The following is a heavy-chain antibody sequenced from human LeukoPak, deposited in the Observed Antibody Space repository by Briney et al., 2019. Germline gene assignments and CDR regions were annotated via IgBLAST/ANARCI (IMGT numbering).Heavy chain of an antibody. CDR3: TRSYYGSGRPRSYFDH. Sequence: GGSLRLSCAASGFSFSAYGMHWVRRAPGKGLEWVALIWYDGSNQYYADSVKGRFTISKDSSKSTLYLQMNSLRAEDTAVYHCTRSYYGSGRPRSYFDHWGQGTLVTVSS. V-gene: IGHV3-33*01. CDR2: IWYDGSNQ. CDR1: GFSFSAYG. D-gene: IGHD3-10*01. J-gene: IGHJ4*02.